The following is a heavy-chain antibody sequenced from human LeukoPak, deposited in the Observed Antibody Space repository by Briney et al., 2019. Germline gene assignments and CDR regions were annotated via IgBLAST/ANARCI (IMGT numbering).Heavy chain of an antibody. CDR2: INPNSGGT. Sequence: ASVKVSCKASGYTFTGYYMHWVRQAPGQGLEWMGWINPNSGGTNYAQKFQGRVTMTRDTSISTAYMELSRLRSDDTTVYYCSTEDKYCTTPNCGAYWGQGTLVTVSS. V-gene: IGHV1-2*02. CDR3: STEDKYCTTPNCGAY. CDR1: GYTFTGYY. D-gene: IGHD2-8*01. J-gene: IGHJ4*02.